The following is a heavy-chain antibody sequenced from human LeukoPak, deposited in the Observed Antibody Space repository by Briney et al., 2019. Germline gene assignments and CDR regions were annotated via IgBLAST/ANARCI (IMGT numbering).Heavy chain of an antibody. Sequence: GGSLRLSCAASGFTFSSYGMHWVRQAPGKGLERVAVISYDGSNKYYADSVKGRFTISRDNSKNTLYLQMNSLRAEDTAVYYCAKGGTGYGMDVWGQGTTVTVSS. J-gene: IGHJ6*02. V-gene: IGHV3-30*18. CDR3: AKGGTGYGMDV. D-gene: IGHD2-15*01. CDR2: ISYDGSNK. CDR1: GFTFSSYG.